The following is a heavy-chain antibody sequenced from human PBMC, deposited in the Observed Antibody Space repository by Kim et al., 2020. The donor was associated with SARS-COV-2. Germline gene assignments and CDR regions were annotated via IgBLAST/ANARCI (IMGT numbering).Heavy chain of an antibody. CDR3: ASTNSFDFWSGYRNWFDP. CDR2: ISGSGGST. V-gene: IGHV3-23*01. J-gene: IGHJ5*02. D-gene: IGHD3-3*01. CDR1: GFTFSSYA. Sequence: GGSLRLSCAASGFTFSSYAMSWVRQAPGKGLEWVSAISGSGGSTYYADSVKGRFTISRDNSKNTLYLQMNSLRAEDTAVYYCASTNSFDFWSGYRNWFDPWGQGTLVTVSS.